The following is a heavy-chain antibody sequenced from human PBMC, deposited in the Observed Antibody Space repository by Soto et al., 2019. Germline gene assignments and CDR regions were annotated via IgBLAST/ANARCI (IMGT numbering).Heavy chain of an antibody. J-gene: IGHJ6*02. CDR2: IYYSGST. CDR1: GGSISSYY. V-gene: IGHV4-59*01. CDR3: ARDVRGYYYGMDF. D-gene: IGHD3-16*01. Sequence: PSETLSLTCTVSGGSISSYYWSWIRQPPGKGLEWIGYIYYSGSTNYNPSLKSRVTISVDTSKNQFSLKLSSVTAADTAVYYCARDVRGYYYGMDFWGQGTTVTVSS.